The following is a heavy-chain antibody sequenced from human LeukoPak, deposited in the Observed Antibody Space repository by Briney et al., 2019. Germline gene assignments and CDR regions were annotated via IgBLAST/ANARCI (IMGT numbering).Heavy chain of an antibody. CDR3: AKDGGGSLEWLPPMDV. J-gene: IGHJ6*02. Sequence: GSLSPSRAAFGFTFSSHAMGWVRPAPGEGLEWVLSITGSGGSTYYGDSVKGRFTFSRDNSKNTLYLQMNSLRAEDTALYYCAKDGGGSLEWLPPMDVWGQGTTVTVSS. CDR2: ITGSGGST. V-gene: IGHV3-23*01. CDR1: GFTFSSHA. D-gene: IGHD3-3*01.